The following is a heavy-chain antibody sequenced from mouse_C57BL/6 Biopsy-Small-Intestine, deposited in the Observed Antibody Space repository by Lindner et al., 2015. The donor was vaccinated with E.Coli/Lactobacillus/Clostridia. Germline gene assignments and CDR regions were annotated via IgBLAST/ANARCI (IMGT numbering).Heavy chain of an antibody. V-gene: IGHV1-47*01. CDR1: GYTFTTYP. J-gene: IGHJ4*01. CDR3: ARSSNYDCSIDY. CDR2: FHPFHDDT. D-gene: IGHD2-5*01. Sequence: VQLQESGAELVKPGASVKMSCKASGYTFTTYPIEWMKQSHGGSLEWIGNFHPFHDDTNYNEKFRGKATLTVEKSSGTVYLEFSRLTSDDSAIYYCARSSNYDCSIDYWGQGTSVTVSA.